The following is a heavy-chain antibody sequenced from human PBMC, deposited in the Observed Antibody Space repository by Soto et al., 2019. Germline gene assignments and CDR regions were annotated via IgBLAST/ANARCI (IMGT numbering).Heavy chain of an antibody. V-gene: IGHV1-18*01. D-gene: IGHD1-7*01. CDR1: GYTFTSYS. J-gene: IGHJ4*02. CDR2: INVFNGNT. CDR3: ARDGVAGTTGNSGY. Sequence: ASVKVSCKASGYTFTSYSISWVRQAPGQGLEWMGWINVFNGNTKYAQKFQGRVTMTTDTSTSTVYMELRSLTSDDTAVYYCARDGVAGTTGNSGYWGQGTLVTVSS.